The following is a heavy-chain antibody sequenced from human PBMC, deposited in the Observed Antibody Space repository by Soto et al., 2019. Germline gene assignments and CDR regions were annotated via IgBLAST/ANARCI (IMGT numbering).Heavy chain of an antibody. CDR2: SAGNT. J-gene: IGHJ6*02. CDR3: ARDFVVGGPTINYYYGMDV. CDR1: GFTVSSNY. D-gene: IGHD1-26*01. Sequence: GGSLRLSCAASGFTVSSNYMSWVRQAPGKGLEWISISAGNTYYADSVKGRFTISRDNSKNTLYLQMNSLGAEDTAVYYCARDFVVGGPTINYYYGMDVWGQGTTVTVSS. V-gene: IGHV3-66*01.